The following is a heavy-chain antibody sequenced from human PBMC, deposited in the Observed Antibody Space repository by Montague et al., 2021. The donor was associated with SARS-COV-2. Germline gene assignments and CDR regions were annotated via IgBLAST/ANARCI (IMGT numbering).Heavy chain of an antibody. V-gene: IGHV4-39*07. CDR2: IYYSGST. J-gene: IGHJ6*02. D-gene: IGHD3-22*01. CDR3: AGEIVVVTQTYHYGMDV. Sequence: SETLSLTCTVSGGSISSSSYYWGWIRQPPGKGLEWIGYIYYSGSTNYNPSLKSRVTISVDTSKNQFSLKLSSVTAADTAVYYCAGEIVVVTQTYHYGMDVWGQGTTVTVSS. CDR1: GGSISSSSYY.